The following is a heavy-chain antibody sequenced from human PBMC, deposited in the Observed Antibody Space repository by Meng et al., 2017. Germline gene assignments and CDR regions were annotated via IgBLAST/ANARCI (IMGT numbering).Heavy chain of an antibody. V-gene: IGHV3-48*03. J-gene: IGHJ4*02. CDR1: GFTFDDYG. CDR2: ISDTGSPI. Sequence: GESLKISCAASGFTFDDYGMSWVRQAPGKGLEWVSYISDTGSPIYYADSVKGRFTISRDNAKNSLYLQMNSLRAEDTGFYYCARARYYYDSSGSLPAAGWGRGTLVTVSS. D-gene: IGHD3-22*01. CDR3: ARARYYYDSSGSLPAAG.